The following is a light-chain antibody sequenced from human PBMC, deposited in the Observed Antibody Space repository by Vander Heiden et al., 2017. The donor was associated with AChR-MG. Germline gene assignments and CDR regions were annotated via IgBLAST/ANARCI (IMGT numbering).Light chain of an antibody. Sequence: QSALTQPASVAGSPGQSITISCTGTNSDVGGYNLVSWYQHHPGKAPKLIIYEVSERPSGVSNRFSGPKSGDTASLAISGLQAEDEADYYCCSCAGGGTLVFGGGTKLTVL. J-gene: IGLJ2*01. V-gene: IGLV2-23*02. CDR2: EVS. CDR1: NSDVGGYNL. CDR3: CSCAGGGTLV.